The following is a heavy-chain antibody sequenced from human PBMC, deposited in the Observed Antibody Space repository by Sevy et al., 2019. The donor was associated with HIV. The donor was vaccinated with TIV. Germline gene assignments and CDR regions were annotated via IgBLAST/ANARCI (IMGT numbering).Heavy chain of an antibody. Sequence: GGSLRLSCAASGFTVSSNYMSWVRLAPGKGLEWVSVSYSGGSTYYADSVKGRFTISRDNSKNTLYLQMNSLRAEDTAVYYCARDIVGADAFDIWGQGTMVTVSS. D-gene: IGHD1-26*01. CDR1: GFTVSSNY. J-gene: IGHJ3*02. CDR3: ARDIVGADAFDI. CDR2: SYSGGST. V-gene: IGHV3-53*01.